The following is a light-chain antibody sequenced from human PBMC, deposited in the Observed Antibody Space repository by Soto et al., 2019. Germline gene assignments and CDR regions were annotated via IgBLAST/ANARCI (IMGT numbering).Light chain of an antibody. CDR1: QRISTY. CDR2: DAS. Sequence: IQMTQSPSSLSASVGDRVTITCRASQRISTYLNWFQQRPGKAPRLLIYDASNLEAGVPSRFRGSGSGTDFTFTISRLQPEDIATYYCQQYENLPTFGQGTRLEIK. CDR3: QQYENLPT. J-gene: IGKJ5*01. V-gene: IGKV1-33*01.